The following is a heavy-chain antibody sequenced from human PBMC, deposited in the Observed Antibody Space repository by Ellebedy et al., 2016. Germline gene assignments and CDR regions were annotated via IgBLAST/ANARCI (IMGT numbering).Heavy chain of an antibody. V-gene: IGHV3-23*01. D-gene: IGHD3-10*01. J-gene: IGHJ5*02. Sequence: GGSLRLXXAASGFTFSSYAMSWVRPAPGKGMEWVPASTGSGGDTYYADSVKGRFTISRDNSKNTLYLQMNSLRAEDTAVYHCARGGLGASGNDYNFYNWFNPWGQGTLVTVSP. CDR3: ARGGLGASGNDYNFYNWFNP. CDR2: STGSGGDT. CDR1: GFTFSSYA.